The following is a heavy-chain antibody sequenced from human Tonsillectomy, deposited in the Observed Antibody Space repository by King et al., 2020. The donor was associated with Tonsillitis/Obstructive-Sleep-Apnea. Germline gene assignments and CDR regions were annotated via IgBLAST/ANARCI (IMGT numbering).Heavy chain of an antibody. CDR2: ISYDGSNK. V-gene: IGHV3-30*18. Sequence: QVQLVESGGGVVQPGRSLRLSCAASGFTFSSYGMHWVRPAPGKGLEWVAVISYDGSNKYYADTVKGRFTISRDNSKNTLYLQMNSLRAEETAVYYCAKEGPYKGIWTGYFDYWGQGTLVTVSS. D-gene: IGHD1-14*01. CDR3: AKEGPYKGIWTGYFDY. CDR1: GFTFSSYG. J-gene: IGHJ4*02.